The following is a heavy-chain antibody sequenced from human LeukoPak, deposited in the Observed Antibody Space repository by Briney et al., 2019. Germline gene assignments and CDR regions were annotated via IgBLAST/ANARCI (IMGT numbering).Heavy chain of an antibody. J-gene: IGHJ4*02. Sequence: GGSLRLSCAASGFAFSTYWIHWVRQTPGKGLVWFSRISSDGSRTDYADSVKGRFTVSRDNAKNTVHLQMNSLRVDDTAVYYCGRDTGYGYNSYFDYWGQGTLVTVSS. V-gene: IGHV3-74*01. CDR1: GFAFSTYW. D-gene: IGHD5-24*01. CDR3: GRDTGYGYNSYFDY. CDR2: ISSDGSRT.